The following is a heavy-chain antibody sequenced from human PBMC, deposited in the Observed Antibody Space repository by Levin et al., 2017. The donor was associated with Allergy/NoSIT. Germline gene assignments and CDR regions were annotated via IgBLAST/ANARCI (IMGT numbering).Heavy chain of an antibody. J-gene: IGHJ4*02. CDR1: GYTFTNYG. CDR3: ARVSPVNYVDY. CDR2: ISAYNGNT. D-gene: IGHD1-7*01. V-gene: IGHV1-18*01. Sequence: ASVKVSCKASGYTFTNYGISWVRQAPGQGLEWMGWISAYNGNTNYAQKFQGRVTMTTDTSTSTAYMELRSLTSDDTAVYYCARVSPVNYVDYWGPETLVTVSS.